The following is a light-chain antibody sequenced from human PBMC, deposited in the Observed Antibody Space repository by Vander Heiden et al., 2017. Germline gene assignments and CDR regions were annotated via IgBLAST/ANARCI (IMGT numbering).Light chain of an antibody. CDR2: GAS. CDR3: QQYGSSPQVT. V-gene: IGKV3-20*01. CDR1: QSVSSSY. J-gene: IGKJ4*01. Sequence: EIVLTQSPRTLSLSPGERATLSCRASQSVSSSYLAWYQQKPGQAPRLLIYGASSRATGIPDRFSGSGSGTDFTLTISSLEPEDFAVYYCQQYGSSPQVTFGGGTKVEIK.